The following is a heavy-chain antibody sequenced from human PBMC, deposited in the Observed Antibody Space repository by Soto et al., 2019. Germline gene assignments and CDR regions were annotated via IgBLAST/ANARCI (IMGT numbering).Heavy chain of an antibody. Sequence: ASVKVSCKASGYTFTGYYMHWVRQAPGQGLEWMGWINPNSGGTNYAQKFQGRVTMTRDTYISTAYMELSRLRSDDTAVYYCARVAGDGIAAPPYRMDVWGQGTTVTVSS. CDR3: ARVAGDGIAAPPYRMDV. CDR2: INPNSGGT. J-gene: IGHJ6*02. V-gene: IGHV1-2*02. CDR1: GYTFTGYY. D-gene: IGHD6-6*01.